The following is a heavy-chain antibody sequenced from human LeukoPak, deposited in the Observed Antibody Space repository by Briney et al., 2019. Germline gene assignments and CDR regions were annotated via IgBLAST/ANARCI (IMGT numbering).Heavy chain of an antibody. V-gene: IGHV4-59*01. CDR1: GGSISSYY. CDR3: ARLTEDYYFDY. J-gene: IGHJ4*02. Sequence: PSETLSLTCTVSGGSISSYYWTWIRQPPGKGLEWIGHIYYSGSTNYNPSLKSRVTISVDTSKNQFSLKLSSVTAADTAVYYCARLTEDYYFDYWGQGTLVTVSS. CDR2: IYYSGST. D-gene: IGHD1-14*01.